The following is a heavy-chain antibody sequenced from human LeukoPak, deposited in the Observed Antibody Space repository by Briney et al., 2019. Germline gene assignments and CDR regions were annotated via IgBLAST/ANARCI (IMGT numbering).Heavy chain of an antibody. D-gene: IGHD1-26*01. CDR1: GYSFTSYW. Sequence: GESLNFSCKGSGYSFTSYWIGWVRQMPGKGLEWMGIMYPGDSDTRYSPSFQGQVTISADKSISTAYLQWSSLKASDTAMYYCARQRSYPDYFDYWGQETLATVSS. V-gene: IGHV5-51*01. CDR3: ARQRSYPDYFDY. CDR2: MYPGDSDT. J-gene: IGHJ4*02.